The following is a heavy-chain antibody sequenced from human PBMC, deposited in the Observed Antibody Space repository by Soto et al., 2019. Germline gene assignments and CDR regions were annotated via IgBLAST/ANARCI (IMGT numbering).Heavy chain of an antibody. D-gene: IGHD5-12*01. CDR3: ARAKGGYDLGWFDH. CDR1: GGSFSGYY. J-gene: IGHJ5*02. Sequence: QVQLQQWGAGLLKPSETLSLTCAVYGGSFSGYYWSWIRQPPGKGLEWIGEINHSGSTDYNPSLKSRVTISVDTSNNQCSLKLSSVTAADTAVYYCARAKGGYDLGWFDHWGQGTLVTVSS. CDR2: INHSGST. V-gene: IGHV4-34*01.